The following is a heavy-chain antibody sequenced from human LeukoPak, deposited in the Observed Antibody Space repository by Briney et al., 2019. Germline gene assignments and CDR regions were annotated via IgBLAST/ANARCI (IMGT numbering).Heavy chain of an antibody. CDR3: ARDINLHD. CDR2: ISWNSGTI. Sequence: GRSLRLSCAASGFTFDDYAMHWVRQAPGKGLEWVSGISWNSGTIDYADSVKGRFTISRDNTKNSLYLQMNSLRVEATALYYCARDINLHDWVQQTLVTVSA. V-gene: IGHV3-9*01. J-gene: IGHJ4*02. D-gene: IGHD1-14*01. CDR1: GFTFDDYA.